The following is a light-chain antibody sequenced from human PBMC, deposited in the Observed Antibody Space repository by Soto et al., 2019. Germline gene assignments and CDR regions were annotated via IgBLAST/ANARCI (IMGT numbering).Light chain of an antibody. CDR1: QSINSD. CDR2: LAS. V-gene: IGKV3D-15*01. CDR3: QQDGNWPPT. Sequence: EIVMTQSPATLSVSPGESATLSCRASQSINSDLAWYQQNPGQAPSLGIYLASTRPTVIPARFSGGGPGTESTPTITTLQSEDLADYDCQQDGNWPPTLGRGTQVEVK. J-gene: IGKJ1*01.